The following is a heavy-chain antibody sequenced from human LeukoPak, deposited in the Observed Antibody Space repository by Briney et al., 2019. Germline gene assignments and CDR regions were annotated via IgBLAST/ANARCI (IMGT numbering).Heavy chain of an antibody. D-gene: IGHD1-26*01. Sequence: SETLSLTCAVYGGSFSGYYWSWIRLPPGKGLEWIGEINHSGSTNYNPSLKSRVTISVDTSKNQFSLKLSSVTAADTTVYYCARGRVEVGATYYFDYWDQGTLVTVSS. CDR3: ARGRVEVGATYYFDY. CDR1: GGSFSGYY. J-gene: IGHJ4*02. V-gene: IGHV4-34*01. CDR2: INHSGST.